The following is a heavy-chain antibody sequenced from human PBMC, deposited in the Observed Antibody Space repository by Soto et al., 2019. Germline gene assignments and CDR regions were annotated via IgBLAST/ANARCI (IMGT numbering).Heavy chain of an antibody. CDR1: GDSISSADYY. V-gene: IGHV4-30-4*01. CDR2: IFYSGTT. Sequence: QVQLQESGPGLVRPSQTLSLTCTVSGDSISSADYYWSWIRQTPGKGLEWIGHIFYSGTTYYNPSLKSRLTISVETSKIHFSLRLTSVTAADTAVYYCARDLWVEPELYYYGMDVWGQGTTVTVSS. D-gene: IGHD1-1*01. J-gene: IGHJ6*02. CDR3: ARDLWVEPELYYYGMDV.